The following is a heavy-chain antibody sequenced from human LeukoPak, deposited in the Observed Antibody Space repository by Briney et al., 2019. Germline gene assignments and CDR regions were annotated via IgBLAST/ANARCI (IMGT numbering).Heavy chain of an antibody. V-gene: IGHV4-34*01. D-gene: IGHD3-10*01. CDR3: AKITYYYGSGSLNWFDP. CDR1: GASFTGYY. Sequence: SETLSLTCDVYGASFTGYYWSWIRQSPGKGLEWIGEMNQRGSMNYNPSLKSRVTISVDRSKNQFSLKLSSVTAADTAVYYCAKITYYYGSGSLNWFDPWGQGTLVTVSS. CDR2: MNQRGSM. J-gene: IGHJ5*02.